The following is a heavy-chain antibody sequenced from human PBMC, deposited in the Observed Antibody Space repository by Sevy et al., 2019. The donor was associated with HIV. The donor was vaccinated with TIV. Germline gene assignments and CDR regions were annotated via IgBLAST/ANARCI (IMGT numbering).Heavy chain of an antibody. CDR1: GYTFTGYY. J-gene: IGHJ6*02. CDR2: INPNSGGT. D-gene: IGHD2-2*01. CDR3: ARGGYCSSTSCRYYYYYGMDV. V-gene: IGHV1-2*02. Sequence: GESLKISCEASGYTFTGYYMHWVRQAPGQGLEWMGWINPNSGGTNYAQKFQGRVTMTRDTSISTAYMELSRLRSDDTAVYYCARGGYCSSTSCRYYYYYGMDVWGQGTTVTVSS.